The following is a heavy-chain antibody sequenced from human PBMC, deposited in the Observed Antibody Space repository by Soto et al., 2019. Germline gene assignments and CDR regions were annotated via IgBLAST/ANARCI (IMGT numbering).Heavy chain of an antibody. Sequence: GGSLRLSCAASGFTFSNYWMHWVRQVPGKGLGWVSRIRGDASIINYADSVKGRFTISRDNAKKMLYLQMNSLRAEDTAVYYCAREGTAANFDFWGQGTLVTVSS. D-gene: IGHD6-13*01. V-gene: IGHV3-74*01. CDR1: GFTFSNYW. CDR3: AREGTAANFDF. J-gene: IGHJ4*02. CDR2: IRGDASII.